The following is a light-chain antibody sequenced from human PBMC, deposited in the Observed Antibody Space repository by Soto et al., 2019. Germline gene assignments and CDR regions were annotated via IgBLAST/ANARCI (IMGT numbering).Light chain of an antibody. CDR1: QSISRN. J-gene: IGKJ2*01. Sequence: EIVMTQSPATLSVSPGERATLSCRASQSISRNLAWYQQRPGRAPRLLIYDASTRANDIPARFSGSGSGTEFTLTISSLQSEDFAVYYCHQYNKWPLYTFGEGTKLDIK. CDR2: DAS. CDR3: HQYNKWPLYT. V-gene: IGKV3-15*01.